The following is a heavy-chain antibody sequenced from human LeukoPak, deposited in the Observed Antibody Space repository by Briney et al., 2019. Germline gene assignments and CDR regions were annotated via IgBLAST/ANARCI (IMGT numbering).Heavy chain of an antibody. CDR3: ARDLIGTTTLDV. V-gene: IGHV4-31*03. CDR2: IYYSRST. J-gene: IGHJ6*02. CDR1: GGAISSSSYY. Sequence: RPSETLSLTCTVSGGAISSSSYYWGCIRQHPGKGLEWIGYIYYSRSTYYNPSLKSRVTISVDMPKNQFSLQLSSVTGADTAVYYCARDLIGTTTLDVWGQGTTVTVSS. D-gene: IGHD1-14*01.